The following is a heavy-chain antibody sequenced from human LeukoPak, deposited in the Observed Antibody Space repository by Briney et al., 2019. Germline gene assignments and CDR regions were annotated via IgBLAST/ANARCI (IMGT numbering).Heavy chain of an antibody. CDR1: GFTFSSYS. CDR3: ARATGVRGKGNWFDP. D-gene: IGHD3-10*01. Sequence: PGRSLRLSCAASGFTFSSYSMNWVRQAPGKGLEWVSSISSSSSYIYYADSVKGRFTISRDNAKNSLYLQMNSLRAEDTAVYYCARATGVRGKGNWFDPWGQGTLVTVSS. J-gene: IGHJ5*02. CDR2: ISSSSSYI. V-gene: IGHV3-21*01.